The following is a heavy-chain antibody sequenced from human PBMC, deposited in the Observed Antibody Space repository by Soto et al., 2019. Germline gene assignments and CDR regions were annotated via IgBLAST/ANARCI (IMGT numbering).Heavy chain of an antibody. Sequence: SETLSLTCTVSGGSISSGDYYWSWIRQPPGKGLEWIGYIYYSGSTYYNPSLKSRVTISVDTSKNQFSLKLSSVTAADTAVYYCARVGEGYDSSGYYPDYWGQGTLVTVSS. CDR1: GGSISSGDYY. V-gene: IGHV4-30-4*01. CDR3: ARVGEGYDSSGYYPDY. CDR2: IYYSGST. D-gene: IGHD3-22*01. J-gene: IGHJ4*02.